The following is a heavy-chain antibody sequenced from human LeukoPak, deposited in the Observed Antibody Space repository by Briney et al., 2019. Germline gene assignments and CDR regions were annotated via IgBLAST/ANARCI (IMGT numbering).Heavy chain of an antibody. CDR2: ISGDGGST. Sequence: GGSLRLSCAASVFTFDDYAMHWVRQAPGKGLEWVSLISGDGGSTYYADSVKGRFTISRDNSKNSLYLQMNSLRTEDTALYYCAKDGIAAAGYYYYYGMDVWGQGTTVTVSS. CDR1: VFTFDDYA. V-gene: IGHV3-43*02. CDR3: AKDGIAAAGYYYYYGMDV. J-gene: IGHJ6*02. D-gene: IGHD6-13*01.